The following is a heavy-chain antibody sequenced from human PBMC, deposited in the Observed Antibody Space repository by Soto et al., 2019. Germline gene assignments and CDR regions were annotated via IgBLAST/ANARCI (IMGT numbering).Heavy chain of an antibody. Sequence: QITLKESGPTLVKPTQTLTLTCTFSGLSLSTSGVGVGWIRQPPGKALEWLGIIYWNDDKRYSPSLKSRLTITKGTSKTQVVLTMTNMDPVDTATYYCAHRNAYWNFDYWGQGTLVTVSS. CDR2: IYWNDDK. V-gene: IGHV2-5*01. CDR1: GLSLSTSGVG. J-gene: IGHJ4*02. CDR3: AHRNAYWNFDY. D-gene: IGHD1-1*01.